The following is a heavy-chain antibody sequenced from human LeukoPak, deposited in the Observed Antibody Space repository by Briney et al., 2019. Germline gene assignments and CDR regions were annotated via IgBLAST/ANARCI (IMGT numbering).Heavy chain of an antibody. CDR3: AREGSGYSDYDPDY. CDR2: IWYDGSNK. Sequence: GGSLRLSCAASGFTLSSYGMHWVCQAPGKGLEWVAVIWYDGSNKYYADSVKGRFTISRDNSKNTVYLQMNSLRAEDTAVYYRAREGSGYSDYDPDYWGQGTLVTVSS. J-gene: IGHJ4*02. D-gene: IGHD5-12*01. CDR1: GFTLSSYG. V-gene: IGHV3-33*01.